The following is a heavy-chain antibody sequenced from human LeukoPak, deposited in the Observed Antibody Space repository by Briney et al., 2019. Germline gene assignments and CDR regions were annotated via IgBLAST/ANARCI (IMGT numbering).Heavy chain of an antibody. V-gene: IGHV4-34*01. D-gene: IGHD3-22*01. CDR2: INHSGST. J-gene: IGHJ6*03. Sequence: PSETLSLTCAVYGGSFSGYYWSWIRQPPGKGLEWIGEINHSGSTNYNPSLKSRVTISVDTSKNQFSLKLGSVTAADTAVYYCARASQAYYYDSSGYHYYYYMDVWGKGTTVTVSS. CDR1: GGSFSGYY. CDR3: ARASQAYYYDSSGYHYYYYMDV.